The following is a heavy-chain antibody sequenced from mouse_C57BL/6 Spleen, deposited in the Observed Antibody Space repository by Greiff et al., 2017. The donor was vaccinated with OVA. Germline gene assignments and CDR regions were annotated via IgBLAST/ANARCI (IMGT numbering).Heavy chain of an antibody. CDR2: IYPGDGDT. CDR3: ARGLITTVVEGYFEG. J-gene: IGHJ1*03. V-gene: IGHV1-82*01. CDR1: GYAFSSSW. Sequence: QVQLKQSGPELVKPGASVKISCKASGYAFSSSWMNWVKQRPGKGLEWIGRIYPGDGDTNYNGKFKGKATLTADKSSSTAYMQLSSLTSEDSAVYFCARGLITTVVEGYFEGWGTGTTVTVSS. D-gene: IGHD1-1*01.